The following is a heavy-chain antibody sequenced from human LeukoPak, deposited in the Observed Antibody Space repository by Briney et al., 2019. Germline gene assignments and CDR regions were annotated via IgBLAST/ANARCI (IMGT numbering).Heavy chain of an antibody. D-gene: IGHD4-17*01. Sequence: GASVKVSCKASGGTFSSYAISWVRQAPGQGLEWMGGIIPIFGTASYAQKFQGRVTITADESTSTAYMELSSLRSEDTAVYYCARARQGYGDFSFDYWGQGTLVTVSS. V-gene: IGHV1-69*13. CDR3: ARARQGYGDFSFDY. CDR1: GGTFSSYA. J-gene: IGHJ4*02. CDR2: IIPIFGTA.